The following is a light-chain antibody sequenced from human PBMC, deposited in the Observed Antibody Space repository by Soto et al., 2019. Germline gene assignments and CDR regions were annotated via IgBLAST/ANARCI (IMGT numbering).Light chain of an antibody. CDR2: EDA. CDR3: CSYAGGRTYV. J-gene: IGLJ1*01. V-gene: IGLV2-23*01. CDR1: SSDVGSYNL. Sequence: QSALTQPASVSGSPGQSITISCTGTSSDVGSYNLVSWYQYHPGKAPKLIIYEDAKRPSGVSNRFSGSNSGYTASLTISGLQAEDEADFYCCSYAGGRTYVFGTGTKVTVL.